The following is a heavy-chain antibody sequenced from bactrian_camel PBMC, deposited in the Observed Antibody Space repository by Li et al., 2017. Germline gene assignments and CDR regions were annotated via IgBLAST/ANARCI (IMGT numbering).Heavy chain of an antibody. CDR2: IYSGGDT. J-gene: IGHJ6*01. CDR1: ELSASTGC. Sequence: HVQLVESGGGSVQAGGSLRLSCKPSELSASTGCMAWFRQVPGQEREWLAGIYSGGDTYYSDSVKCRFTISQDEPKNMLYLQMNSLKVEDTAMYYCAADSVGPIGMLDPQPTDFVYWGQGTQVTVS. CDR3: AADSVGPIGMLDPQPTDFVY. V-gene: IGHV3S55*01. D-gene: IGHD2*01.